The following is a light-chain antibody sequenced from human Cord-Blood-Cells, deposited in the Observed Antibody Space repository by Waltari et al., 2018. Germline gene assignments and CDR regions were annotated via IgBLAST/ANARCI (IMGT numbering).Light chain of an antibody. CDR3: QQYGSSRVT. CDR2: DAS. V-gene: IGKV3-20*01. Sequence: IVSTPSPGTLSLSLGERATLPCRASQSVRSSYLAWYQQKPGQAPRLLIYDASSRATGIPDRFSGSGSGTDFTLTISRLEPEDFAVYYCQQYGSSRVTFGGGTKVEIK. CDR1: QSVRSSY. J-gene: IGKJ4*01.